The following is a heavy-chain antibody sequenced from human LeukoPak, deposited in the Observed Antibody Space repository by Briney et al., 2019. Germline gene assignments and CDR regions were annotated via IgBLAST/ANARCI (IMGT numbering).Heavy chain of an antibody. J-gene: IGHJ6*02. CDR2: ISYDGRHR. CDR1: GVKFSSYG. CDR3: ARDAPQGNYVDYGYLDV. V-gene: IGHV3-30*03. Sequence: PGGSLRLSCAASGVKFSSYGIHRVRQAPGPELKWLAVISYDGRHRKPADSVKRRAWISRDNSGNKAILEMNSVNTEDTATYYGARDAPQGNYVDYGYLDVWGRGTTVTVSS. D-gene: IGHD4-17*01.